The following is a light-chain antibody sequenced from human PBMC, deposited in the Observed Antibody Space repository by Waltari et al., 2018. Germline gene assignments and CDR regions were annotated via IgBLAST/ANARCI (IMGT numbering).Light chain of an antibody. Sequence: DIQMTQSPSTLSASVGYRVTITCRASQSISSWLAWYQQKPGKAPKLLMYMTSSLESGVPSRFSGSGSGTEFTLTISSLQPDDFATYYCQQYNNYPITFGGGTKVEIK. CDR2: MTS. CDR1: QSISSW. CDR3: QQYNNYPIT. J-gene: IGKJ4*01. V-gene: IGKV1-5*03.